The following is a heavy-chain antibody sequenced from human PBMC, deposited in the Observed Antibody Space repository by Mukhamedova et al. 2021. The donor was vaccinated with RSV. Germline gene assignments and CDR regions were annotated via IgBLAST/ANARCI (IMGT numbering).Heavy chain of an antibody. CDR3: ARRPVHSRGWVLFDY. Sequence: GQVTISADKSISTAYLQWSSLKASDTAMYYCARRPVHSRGWVLFDYWGQGTLVTVSS. D-gene: IGHD6-19*01. V-gene: IGHV5-51*01. J-gene: IGHJ4*02.